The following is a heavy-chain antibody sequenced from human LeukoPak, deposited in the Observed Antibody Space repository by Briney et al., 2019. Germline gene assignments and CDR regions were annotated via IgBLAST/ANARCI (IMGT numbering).Heavy chain of an antibody. D-gene: IGHD3-22*01. Sequence: PSETLSLTCTVSVGSIISYYWSWIRQPPGKGLDGIGYIYYSRSTNYNPSLKSRVIISVDTSKNQFSLKLSSVTAADTAVYYCAREIRYYYESSGYSYGMDVWGQGTTVTVSS. CDR1: VGSIISYY. CDR2: IYYSRST. CDR3: AREIRYYYESSGYSYGMDV. J-gene: IGHJ6*02. V-gene: IGHV4-59*01.